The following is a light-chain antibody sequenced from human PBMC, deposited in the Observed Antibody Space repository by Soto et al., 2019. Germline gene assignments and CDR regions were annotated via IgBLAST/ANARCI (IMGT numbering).Light chain of an antibody. CDR1: SSDVGGYNS. CDR3: SSYTSSSTYV. Sequence: QSVLTQPASWSGSPGQSITISCTGTSSDVGGYNSVSWYQQHPGKAPKLMIYNVSNRPSGVSNRFSGSKSGNTASLTISGLQAEDEADYYCSSYTSSSTYVFGTGTKVTVL. CDR2: NVS. V-gene: IGLV2-14*01. J-gene: IGLJ1*01.